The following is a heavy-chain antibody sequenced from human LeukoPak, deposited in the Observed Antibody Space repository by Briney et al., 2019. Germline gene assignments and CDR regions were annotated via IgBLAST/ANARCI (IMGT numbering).Heavy chain of an antibody. CDR2: ISYSGRT. J-gene: IGHJ3*02. V-gene: IGHV4-30-4*01. Sequence: PPQTLSLTCTVSGGSISSGNYYWTWIRQPPEKGLEWIGYISYSGRTYYNPSLKGRVTISVDTSKNQFSLKLSSVTATDTAVYYCASSTNGYCSSTSCYAGAFDIWGQGTMVTVSS. D-gene: IGHD2-2*01. CDR3: ASSTNGYCSSTSCYAGAFDI. CDR1: GGSISSGNYY.